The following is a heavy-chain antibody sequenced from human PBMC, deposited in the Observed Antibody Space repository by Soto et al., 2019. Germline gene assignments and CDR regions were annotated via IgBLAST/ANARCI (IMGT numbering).Heavy chain of an antibody. CDR3: ARDAQLDYGDYGDGGY. CDR2: VYYSGTT. V-gene: IGHV4-39*07. Sequence: SETLSLTCTVSGGSINNNNYYWGWVRQPPGKGLEWIGSVYYSGTTYYSPSLKSRVTTSVDTSKNQFSLKLSSVTAADTAVYYCARDAQLDYGDYGDGGYWGQGTLVTVSS. CDR1: GGSINNNNYY. J-gene: IGHJ4*02. D-gene: IGHD4-17*01.